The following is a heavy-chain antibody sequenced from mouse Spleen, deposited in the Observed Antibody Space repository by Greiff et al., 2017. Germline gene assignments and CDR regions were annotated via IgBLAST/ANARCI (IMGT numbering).Heavy chain of an antibody. J-gene: IGHJ4*01. CDR1: GYTFTSYW. CDR2: INPSNGGT. Sequence: QVQLQQSGTELVKPGASVKLSCKASGYTFTSYWMHWVKQRPGQGLEWIGNINPSNGGTNYNEKFKSKATLTVDKSSSTAYMQLSSLTSEDSAVYYCARSGGNYLYYYAMDYWGQGTSVTVSS. CDR3: ARSGGNYLYYYAMDY. D-gene: IGHD2-1*01. V-gene: IGHV1-53*01.